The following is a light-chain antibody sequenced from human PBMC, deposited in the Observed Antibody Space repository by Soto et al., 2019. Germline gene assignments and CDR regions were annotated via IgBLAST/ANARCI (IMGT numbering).Light chain of an antibody. CDR1: QRVSSN. CDR3: QQYNNWPPWT. V-gene: IGKV3-15*01. CDR2: GAA. Sequence: EIVMTQSPATLSVSPGERAPLSCRASQRVSSNLAWYQQKPGQAPRLLIYGAATRATGIPARFSGSGSGTEFTLTISSLQSEDFAVYYCQQYNNWPPWTVGQGTKVDIK. J-gene: IGKJ1*01.